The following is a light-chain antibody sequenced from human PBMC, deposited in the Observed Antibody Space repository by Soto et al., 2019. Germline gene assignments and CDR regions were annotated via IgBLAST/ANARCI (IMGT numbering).Light chain of an antibody. Sequence: EIVLTQSPGTLSLSPGERATLSCRASQSVSSSYLAWYQQKPGQAPRLLICGASSRHTGIPDRFSGSGSGTDFTLTISRLEPADFAVYYCQQYGASPRTFGEGTKVDIK. V-gene: IGKV3-20*01. CDR2: GAS. CDR3: QQYGASPRT. CDR1: QSVSSSY. J-gene: IGKJ1*01.